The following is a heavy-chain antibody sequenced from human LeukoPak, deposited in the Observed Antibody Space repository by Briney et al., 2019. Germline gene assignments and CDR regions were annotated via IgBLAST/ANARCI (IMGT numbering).Heavy chain of an antibody. Sequence: GGSLRLSCAASGFTFSNYAVMWVRQAPGQGLEWVSAITSGGAPRYADSVKGRFTISRDNSKNTLYLQMNSLRAEDTAQYFCARDPNGDYIGAFEFWGRRTVVTVSS. J-gene: IGHJ3*01. D-gene: IGHD4-17*01. CDR3: ARDPNGDYIGAFEF. CDR2: ITSGGAP. V-gene: IGHV3-23*01. CDR1: GFTFSNYA.